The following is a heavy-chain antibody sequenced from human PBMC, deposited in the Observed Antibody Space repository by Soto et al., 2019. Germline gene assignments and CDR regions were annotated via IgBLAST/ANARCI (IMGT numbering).Heavy chain of an antibody. Sequence: LRLSCAASGXTFRSYWVNWVRQAPGKGLQWVANINQDGSEKYYVDSVKGRFTISRDNAKNSLYLQMNSLRSEDTAVYYCARDRPIYYDSSGIGYWGQGTLVTVSS. V-gene: IGHV3-7*03. CDR3: ARDRPIYYDSSGIGY. D-gene: IGHD3-22*01. CDR2: INQDGSEK. CDR1: GXTFRSYW. J-gene: IGHJ4*02.